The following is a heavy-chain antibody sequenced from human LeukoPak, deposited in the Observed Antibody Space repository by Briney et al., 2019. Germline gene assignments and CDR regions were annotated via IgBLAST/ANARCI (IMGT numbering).Heavy chain of an antibody. V-gene: IGHV3-30*03. Sequence: GRSLRLSCAASGFIFNGYSMHWIRQAPGKGLEWAAVISYDGSNAYYEDSVKGRFTISRDNSKYTVDLQMNSLRPEDTAVYYCAAEGSLYYYDFWGKGTLVTVS. J-gene: IGHJ4*02. CDR3: AAEGSLYYYDF. CDR2: ISYDGSNA. CDR1: GFIFNGYS. D-gene: IGHD2-8*01.